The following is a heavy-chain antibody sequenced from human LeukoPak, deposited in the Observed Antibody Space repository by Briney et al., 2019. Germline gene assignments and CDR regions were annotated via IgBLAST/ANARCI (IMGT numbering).Heavy chain of an antibody. J-gene: IGHJ4*02. V-gene: IGHV4-34*01. CDR3: ARENGSSGWYDY. CDR1: GGSFSGYY. CDR2: INHSGST. Sequence: SETLSLTCAVYGGSFSGYYWSWIRQPPGKGLEWIGEINHSGSTNYNPSLKSRVTISVDTSKNQFSLKLSSVTAADTAVYYCARENGSSGWYDYWGQGTLVTVSS. D-gene: IGHD6-19*01.